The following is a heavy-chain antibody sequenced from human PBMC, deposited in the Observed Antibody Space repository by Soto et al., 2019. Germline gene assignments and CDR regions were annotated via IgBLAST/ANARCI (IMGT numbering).Heavy chain of an antibody. D-gene: IGHD6-19*01. V-gene: IGHV4-39*01. J-gene: IGHJ4*02. CDR2: IYYSGST. CDR3: ARHFSVGLAVA. CDR1: GGSISSSSYY. Sequence: SSETLSLTCTVSGGSISSSSYYWGWIRQPPGKGLEWIGSIYYSGSTYYNPSLKSRVTISVDTSKNQFSLKLSSVTAADTAVYYCARHFSVGLAVAWGQGTLVTVSS.